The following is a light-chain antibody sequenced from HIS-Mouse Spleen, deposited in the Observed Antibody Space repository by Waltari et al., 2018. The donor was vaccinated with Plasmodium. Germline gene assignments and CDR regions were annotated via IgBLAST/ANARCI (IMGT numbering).Light chain of an antibody. CDR2: DNN. CDR3: VTWDSSLSAGVV. CDR1: SSNIGNNY. J-gene: IGLJ2*01. Sequence: QSVLTQPPSVSAAPGQNVTISCSGSSSNIGNNYVSWYQQLPGTAPKLLIYDNNRRPSGFPDGISGSMSGTPATLCITGLQTGYESDYYCVTWDSSLSAGVVFGGGTKLTVL. V-gene: IGLV1-51*01.